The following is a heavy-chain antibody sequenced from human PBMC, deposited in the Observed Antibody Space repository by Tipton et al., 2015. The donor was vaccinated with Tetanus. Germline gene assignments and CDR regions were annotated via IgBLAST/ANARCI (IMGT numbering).Heavy chain of an antibody. CDR1: GFTFSSYA. V-gene: IGHV3-30-3*01. CDR3: ARDIYLPGYYDSSGSLGNY. CDR2: ISYDGSNK. J-gene: IGHJ4*02. Sequence: SLRLSCAASGFTFSSYAMHWVRQAPGKGLEWVAVISYDGSNKYYADSVKGRFTISRDNSKNTLYLQMNSLRAEDTAVYYCARDIYLPGYYDSSGSLGNYWGQGTLVSVSS. D-gene: IGHD3-22*01.